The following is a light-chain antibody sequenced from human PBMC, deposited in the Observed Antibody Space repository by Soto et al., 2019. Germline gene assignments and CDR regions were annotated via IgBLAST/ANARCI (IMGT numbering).Light chain of an antibody. CDR1: QSVSSK. Sequence: DILLRHYRGTLSVYPREGATRSCRASQSVSSKLAWYQQKPGQAPRLLIYGASTRATGIPARFSGSGSGTEFTLIISSLQSEDSAVYYCQQYNSWLWTFGQGTKVDI. CDR3: QQYNSWLWT. V-gene: IGKV3-15*01. CDR2: GAS. J-gene: IGKJ1*01.